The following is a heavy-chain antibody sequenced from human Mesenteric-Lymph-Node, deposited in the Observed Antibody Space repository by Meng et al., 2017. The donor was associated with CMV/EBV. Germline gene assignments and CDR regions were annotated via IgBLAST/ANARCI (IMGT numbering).Heavy chain of an antibody. CDR2: ITAGNGDT. Sequence: YTFTDYAMHWVRQAPGQRLEWMGWITAGNGDTKYSQKFQGRVTITRDTSASTAYMEVSSLTSEDTAVYYCARDLSGAITMIVVAPSQWGQGTLVTVSS. J-gene: IGHJ4*02. CDR1: YTFTDYA. V-gene: IGHV1-3*01. CDR3: ARDLSGAITMIVVAPSQ. D-gene: IGHD3-22*01.